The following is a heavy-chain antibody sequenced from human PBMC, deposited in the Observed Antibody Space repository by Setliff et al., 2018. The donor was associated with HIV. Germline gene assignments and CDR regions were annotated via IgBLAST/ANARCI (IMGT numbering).Heavy chain of an antibody. CDR3: AKDRSGSYRTFDY. J-gene: IGHJ4*02. CDR1: GASSIYF. CDR2: VYYSGST. Sequence: SETLSLTCTVSGASSIYFWGWIRQPPGKGLEWIGSVYYSGSTYYNPSLKSRVTISMDTSKNQFSLELNSVTAADTAVYYCAKDRSGSYRTFDYWGPGILVTV. D-gene: IGHD1-26*01. V-gene: IGHV4-39*07.